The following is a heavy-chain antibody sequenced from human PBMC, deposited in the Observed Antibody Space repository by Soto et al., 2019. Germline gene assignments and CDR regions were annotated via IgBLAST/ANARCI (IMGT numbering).Heavy chain of an antibody. D-gene: IGHD6-13*01. CDR1: GFTFSSYG. J-gene: IGHJ6*02. CDR2: ISYDGSNK. V-gene: IGHV3-30*18. Sequence: GGSLRLSCAASGFTFSSYGMHWVRQAPGKGLEWVAVISYDGSNKYYADSVKGRFTISRDNSKNTLYLQMNSLRAEDTAVYYCAKDYSAAADYYYYGMDVWGQGTTVTVSS. CDR3: AKDYSAAADYYYYGMDV.